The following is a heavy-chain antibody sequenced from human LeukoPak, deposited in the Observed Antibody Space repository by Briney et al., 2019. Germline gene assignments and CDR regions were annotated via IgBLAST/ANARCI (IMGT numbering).Heavy chain of an antibody. J-gene: IGHJ3*01. D-gene: IGHD3-10*01. Sequence: SETLSLTCTVSGGSISSYYWSWIRQPAGKGLEWIGRIFSSGSTNYNPSFESRVTMSVDTSKNQFSLNLRSMTAADTALYYCARGAYYGSGNVFDLWGQGTTVTVSS. CDR3: ARGAYYGSGNVFDL. CDR1: GGSISSYY. V-gene: IGHV4-4*07. CDR2: IFSSGST.